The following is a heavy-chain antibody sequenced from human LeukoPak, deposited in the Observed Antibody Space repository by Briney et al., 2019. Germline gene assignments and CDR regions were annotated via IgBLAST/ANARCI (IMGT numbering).Heavy chain of an antibody. D-gene: IGHD6-19*01. Sequence: GGSLRLSCAASGFTFSSYAMSWVRQAPGKGLEWVSGISWNSGSIGYADSVKGRFTISRDNAKNSLYLQMNSLRAEDTALYYCAKDTAVAGSDAFDIWGQGTMVTVSS. CDR3: AKDTAVAGSDAFDI. CDR2: ISWNSGSI. CDR1: GFTFSSYA. J-gene: IGHJ3*02. V-gene: IGHV3-9*01.